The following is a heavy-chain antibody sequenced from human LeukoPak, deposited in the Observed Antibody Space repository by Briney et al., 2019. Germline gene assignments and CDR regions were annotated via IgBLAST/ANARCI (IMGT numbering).Heavy chain of an antibody. CDR3: AKEGDMFSGYNRAFDH. V-gene: IGHV3-43*01. Sequence: GGSLRLSCAASGFTFDDYTIHWVRQAPGKGLERVSLISWDGGSTYYADSVKGRFTISRDNTKNSLYLQMNSLRNQDTALYYCAKEGDMFSGYNRAFDHWREGRLVTVSS. CDR2: ISWDGGST. CDR1: GFTFDDYT. J-gene: IGHJ4*02. D-gene: IGHD3-9*01.